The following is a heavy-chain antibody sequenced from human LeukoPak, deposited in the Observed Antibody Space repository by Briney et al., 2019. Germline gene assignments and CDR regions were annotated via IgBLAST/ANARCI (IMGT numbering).Heavy chain of an antibody. CDR2: IGANSAI. CDR3: AREGYYGAFDI. J-gene: IGHJ3*02. CDR1: GFTFSDYS. Sequence: PGGSLRLSCAASGFTFSDYSMNWVRQAPGKGLEWVSYIGANSAIYYADSVKGRFTISRDNAKNSLSLEMNSLRDDDTAVYSCAREGYYGAFDIWGQGTVVTVSS. D-gene: IGHD3-10*01. V-gene: IGHV3-48*02.